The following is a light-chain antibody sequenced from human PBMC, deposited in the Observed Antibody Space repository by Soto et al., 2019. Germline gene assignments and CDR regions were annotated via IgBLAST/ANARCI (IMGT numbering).Light chain of an antibody. Sequence: QSALTQPASVSGSPGQSITISCTGTSSDVGGYNYVSWYQQHPGKAPKLMIYDVSNRPSGVSNRFSGSKSGNTASLTISGLQAEDVADYYCSSYTSSSTRVGFGGGTQLSVL. CDR1: SSDVGGYNY. CDR2: DVS. J-gene: IGLJ2*01. CDR3: SSYTSSSTRVG. V-gene: IGLV2-14*01.